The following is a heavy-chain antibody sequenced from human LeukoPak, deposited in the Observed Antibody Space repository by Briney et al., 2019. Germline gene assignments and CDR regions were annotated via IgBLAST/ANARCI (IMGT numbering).Heavy chain of an antibody. CDR2: ISGSGGST. V-gene: IGHV3-23*01. Sequence: GGSLRLSCAASGFTFSSYAVSWVRQAPGKGLEWVSAISGSGGSTYYADSVKGRFTISRDNSKNTLYLQMNSLRAEDTAVYYCATRTSIAAAVNLDYWGQGTLVTVSS. CDR3: ATRTSIAAAVNLDY. CDR1: GFTFSSYA. D-gene: IGHD6-13*01. J-gene: IGHJ4*02.